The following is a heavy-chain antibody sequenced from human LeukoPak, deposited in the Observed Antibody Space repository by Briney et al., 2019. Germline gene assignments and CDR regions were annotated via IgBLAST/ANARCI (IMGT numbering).Heavy chain of an antibody. V-gene: IGHV4-59*08. CDR3: ARAPDRVYVAFDI. CDR2: IYYSGST. D-gene: IGHD5/OR15-5a*01. Sequence: SETLSLTCTVSGGSISSYYWSWIRQPPGKGLEWIGYIYYSGSTNYNPSLKSRVTISVDTSKNQFSLKLSSVTAADTAVYYCARAPDRVYVAFDIWGQGTMVTVSS. CDR1: GGSISSYY. J-gene: IGHJ3*02.